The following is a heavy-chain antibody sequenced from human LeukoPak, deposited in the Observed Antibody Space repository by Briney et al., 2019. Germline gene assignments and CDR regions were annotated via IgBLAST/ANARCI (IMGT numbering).Heavy chain of an antibody. Sequence: PGGSLRLSCAASGFTFSSYAMSWVRQAPGKGLEWVSAISGSGGTTYYADSVKGRSTISRDNSKNTLYLQMNSLRAEDTAVYYCAKDGWELLGDFDYWGQGTLVTVSS. CDR3: AKDGWELLGDFDY. J-gene: IGHJ4*02. V-gene: IGHV3-23*01. CDR1: GFTFSSYA. D-gene: IGHD1-26*01. CDR2: ISGSGGTT.